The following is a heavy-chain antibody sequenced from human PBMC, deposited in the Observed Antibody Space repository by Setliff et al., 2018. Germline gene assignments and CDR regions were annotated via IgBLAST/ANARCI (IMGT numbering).Heavy chain of an antibody. CDR3: ARGNSRSSVWYVVPHFDY. CDR1: GGSISTYH. V-gene: IGHV4-59*08. J-gene: IGHJ4*02. D-gene: IGHD6-19*01. CDR2: IHYSGST. Sequence: SETLSLTCSVSGGSISTYHWSWIRQPPEKGLEWIAYIHYSGSTNQNPSLKSRVTISLDTSKNQFSLNLNSVTAADTAVYYCARGNSRSSVWYVVPHFDYWGQGTLVTVSS.